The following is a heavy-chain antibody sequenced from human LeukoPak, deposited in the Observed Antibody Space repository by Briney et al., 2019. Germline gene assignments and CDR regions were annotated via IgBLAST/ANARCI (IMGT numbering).Heavy chain of an antibody. D-gene: IGHD1-1*01. Sequence: LRLSCAASGFTFSSYGMHWIRQPPWKGLGWIGVAYYSGGTYYNPSLKSRVTVSVNTSKNQFSLKLNSVTAADTAVYYCARPNWHDARLGAFNIWGQGTMVTVSS. CDR3: ARPNWHDARLGAFNI. V-gene: IGHV4-39*07. CDR1: GFTFSSYG. CDR2: AYYSGGT. J-gene: IGHJ3*02.